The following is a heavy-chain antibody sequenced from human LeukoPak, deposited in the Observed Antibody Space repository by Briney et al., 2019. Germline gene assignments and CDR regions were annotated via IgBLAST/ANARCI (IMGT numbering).Heavy chain of an antibody. Sequence: GGSLRLSCAASGFTVSTNYMSWVRQAQGKRLEWVSVIYSGGTTYYADSVKGRFTISRDSSKNTLYVQMNSLRADDTAVYYCARVLGIYAFDVWGQGTMVTVSS. CDR1: GFTVSTNY. V-gene: IGHV3-66*02. CDR3: ARVLGIYAFDV. J-gene: IGHJ3*01. D-gene: IGHD7-27*01. CDR2: IYSGGTT.